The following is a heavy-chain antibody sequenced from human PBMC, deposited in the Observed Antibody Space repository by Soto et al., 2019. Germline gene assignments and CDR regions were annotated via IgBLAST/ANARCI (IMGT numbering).Heavy chain of an antibody. D-gene: IGHD3-22*01. CDR2: IIPIFGTA. Sequence: GASVKVSCKASGCTFSSYAISWVRQAPGQGLKWMGGIIPIFGTANYAQKFQGRVTITADESTSTAYMELSSLRSEDTAVYYCARDYDIGAGYYYYYGMDVWGQGTTVTVSS. J-gene: IGHJ6*02. V-gene: IGHV1-69*13. CDR3: ARDYDIGAGYYYYYGMDV. CDR1: GCTFSSYA.